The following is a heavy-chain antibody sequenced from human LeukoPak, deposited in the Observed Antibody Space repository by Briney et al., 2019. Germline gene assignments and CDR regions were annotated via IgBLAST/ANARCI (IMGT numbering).Heavy chain of an antibody. CDR2: ISSSGSTI. V-gene: IGHV3-48*03. Sequence: GESLRLSCAASGFTFSSYEMNWVLQAPAKGLQGVSCISSSGSTIYYADSVKGRFTISRDNAKNSLYLQMNSLRADDKAVYYCSTARSGSPAPYCFDPSGEGTQVTVSS. J-gene: IGHJ5*02. CDR3: STARSGSPAPYCFDP. D-gene: IGHD3-10*01. CDR1: GFTFSSYE.